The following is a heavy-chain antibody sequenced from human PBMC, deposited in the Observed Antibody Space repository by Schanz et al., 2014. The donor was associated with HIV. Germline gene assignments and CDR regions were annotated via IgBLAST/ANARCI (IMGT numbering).Heavy chain of an antibody. D-gene: IGHD2-2*02. Sequence: EVQLVESGGGLVQPGGSLRLSCAASGFTFSSFTFHWVRQAPGKGLEWVSSISAYSNSIHYEDSVKGRFTISRDNARNTLVLQMNRLRVDDSAVYYCARGGSPEEEVVEPAAIGAAWGQGTLVTVSS. J-gene: IGHJ5*02. CDR3: ARGGSPEEEVVEPAAIGAA. V-gene: IGHV3-21*01. CDR2: ISAYSNSI. CDR1: GFTFSSFT.